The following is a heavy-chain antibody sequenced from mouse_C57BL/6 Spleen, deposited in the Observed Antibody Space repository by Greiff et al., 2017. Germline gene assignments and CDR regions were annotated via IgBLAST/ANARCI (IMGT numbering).Heavy chain of an antibody. CDR1: GYTFTDYY. J-gene: IGHJ1*03. CDR2: IYPGSGNT. Sequence: QVQLQQSGAELVRPGASVKLSCKASGYTFTDYYINWVKQRPGQGLEWIARIYPGSGNTYYNEKFKGKATLTAEKSSSTAYMQLSSLTSEDSAVYFCARLLQGGYFDVWGTGTTVTVSS. V-gene: IGHV1-76*01. CDR3: ARLLQGGYFDV. D-gene: IGHD2-3*01.